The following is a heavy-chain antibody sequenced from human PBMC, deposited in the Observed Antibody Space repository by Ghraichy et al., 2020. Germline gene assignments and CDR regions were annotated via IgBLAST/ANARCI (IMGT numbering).Heavy chain of an antibody. CDR3: ARDDGAITIFGTHYYGMDV. Sequence: SETLSLTCTVSGGSISSYYWSWIRQPAGKGLEWIGRIYTSGSTNYNPSLKSRVTMSVDTSKNQFSLKLSSVTAADTAVYYCARDDGAITIFGTHYYGMDVWGQGTTVTVSS. CDR2: IYTSGST. D-gene: IGHD3-3*01. J-gene: IGHJ6*02. V-gene: IGHV4-4*07. CDR1: GGSISSYY.